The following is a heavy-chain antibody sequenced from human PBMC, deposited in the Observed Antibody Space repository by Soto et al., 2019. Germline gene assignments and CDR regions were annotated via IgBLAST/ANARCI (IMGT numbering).Heavy chain of an antibody. J-gene: IGHJ4*02. V-gene: IGHV3-33*01. CDR1: GFTFSSYG. Sequence: QVQLVESGGGVVQPGRSLRLSCAASGFTFSSYGMHWVRQAPGKGLEWVAVIWYDGSNKYYADSVKGRFTISRDNSKNTLYLQMNALRAEDRVGYYCARSEDSSSSGRTAAYWGQGTLVTVSS. CDR3: ARSEDSSSSGRTAAY. D-gene: IGHD6-6*01. CDR2: IWYDGSNK.